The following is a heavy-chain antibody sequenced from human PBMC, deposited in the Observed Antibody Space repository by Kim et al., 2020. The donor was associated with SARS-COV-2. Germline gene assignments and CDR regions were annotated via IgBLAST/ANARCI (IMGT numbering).Heavy chain of an antibody. J-gene: IGHJ4*02. V-gene: IGHV3-23*01. D-gene: IGHD3-10*01. Sequence: VKGRFTISRDNSKNTLYLQMNSLRAEDTAVYYCAKEEEIIWFGELKTFDYWGQGTLVTVSS. CDR3: AKEEEIIWFGELKTFDY.